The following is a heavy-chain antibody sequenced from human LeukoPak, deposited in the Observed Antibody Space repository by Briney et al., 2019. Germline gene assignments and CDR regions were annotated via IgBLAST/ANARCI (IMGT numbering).Heavy chain of an antibody. J-gene: IGHJ6*03. D-gene: IGHD2-2*01. CDR2: ISWNSGSI. Sequence: GGSLRLSCAASGFTFDDYAMHWVRQAPGKGLEWVSGISWNSGSIGYADSVNGRFTISRDNAKNSLYLQMNSLRAEDMALYYCAKGARPGYCSSTSCPEDYYYYMDVWGKGTTVTVSS. V-gene: IGHV3-9*03. CDR1: GFTFDDYA. CDR3: AKGARPGYCSSTSCPEDYYYYMDV.